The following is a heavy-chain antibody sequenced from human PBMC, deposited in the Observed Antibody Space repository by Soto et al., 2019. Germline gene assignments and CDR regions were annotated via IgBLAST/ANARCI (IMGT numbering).Heavy chain of an antibody. J-gene: IGHJ6*02. CDR3: ARELSGLYGMDV. CDR2: IYYSGST. D-gene: IGHD2-15*01. V-gene: IGHV4-59*01. Sequence: SETLSLTCTVSGGSISSYYWSWIRQPPGKGLEWIGYIYYSGSTNYNPSLKSRVTISVDTSKNQFSLKLSSVTAADTAVYYCARELSGLYGMDVWGQGTTVTVSS. CDR1: GGSISSYY.